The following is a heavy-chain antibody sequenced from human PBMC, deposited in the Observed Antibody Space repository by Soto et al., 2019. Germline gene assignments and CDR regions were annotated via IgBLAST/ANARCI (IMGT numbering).Heavy chain of an antibody. D-gene: IGHD1-1*01. CDR3: AKAVGCDGYTPVGY. V-gene: IGHV3-30*18. CDR1: GFTFSSYG. CDR2: VSYDGSNK. Sequence: QVQLVESGGGVVQPGRSLRLSCAASGFTFSSYGMHWVRQAPGKGLEWVAIVSYDGSNKYYADSVKGRITISRDNSKNTLYLQMDSLRAEDTGVYYCAKAVGCDGYTPVGYWGQGTLVTVSS. J-gene: IGHJ4*02.